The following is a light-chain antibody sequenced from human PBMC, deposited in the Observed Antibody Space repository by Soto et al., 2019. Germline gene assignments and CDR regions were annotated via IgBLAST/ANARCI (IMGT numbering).Light chain of an antibody. CDR1: QSVSSTY. CDR2: GAS. V-gene: IGKV3-15*01. J-gene: IGKJ1*01. Sequence: ETVLPKSPGTLSLSPGERATLSCRASQSVSSTYLGWYQQKPGQAPRLLIYGASTRATGIPARFSGSGSGTEFTPTISSLQSEDFAVYYGQQYNNWPPPWTFGQGTKVDIK. CDR3: QQYNNWPPPWT.